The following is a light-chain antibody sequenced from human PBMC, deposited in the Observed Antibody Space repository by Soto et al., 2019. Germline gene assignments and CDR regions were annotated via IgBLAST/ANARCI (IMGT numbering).Light chain of an antibody. J-gene: IGKJ4*01. Sequence: DIQMTQSPSTLSASVGDRVTITCRASQSISSWLAWYQQKPGKAPKLLIYDASSLESGVPSRFSGSGYETDFTLPLSSLQPDDFATYYCQQYNSYLLTFGGGTKVEIK. V-gene: IGKV1-5*01. CDR3: QQYNSYLLT. CDR1: QSISSW. CDR2: DAS.